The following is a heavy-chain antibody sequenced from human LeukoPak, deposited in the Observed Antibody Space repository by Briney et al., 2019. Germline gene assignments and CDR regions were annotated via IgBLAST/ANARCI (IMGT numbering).Heavy chain of an antibody. D-gene: IGHD6-13*01. CDR1: GFTFSSYA. Sequence: PGGSLRLSCAASGFTFSSYAMMWVRQAPGKGLEWVSTVSGSGGGTYYADSVKGRFTISRDNSKNTLYLQMSSLRGEDTAVYYCAKGAAAGQADWFDPWGQGTLVTVSS. CDR2: VSGSGGGT. J-gene: IGHJ5*02. V-gene: IGHV3-23*01. CDR3: AKGAAAGQADWFDP.